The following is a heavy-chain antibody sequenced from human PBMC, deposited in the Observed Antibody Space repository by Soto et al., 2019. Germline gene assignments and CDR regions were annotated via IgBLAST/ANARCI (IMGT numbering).Heavy chain of an antibody. CDR3: ARWRYYYDTTGYYSFYY. CDR1: GYSFTTYW. D-gene: IGHD3-22*01. Sequence: GESLKISCQASGYSFTTYWISWVRQMRGKGLEWMGIIYPGDSDTRYSPSFQGQVTISADKSISTAYLQWSSLKASDTAMYYCARWRYYYDTTGYYSFYYWGQGTLVTVSS. J-gene: IGHJ4*02. CDR2: IYPGDSDT. V-gene: IGHV5-51*01.